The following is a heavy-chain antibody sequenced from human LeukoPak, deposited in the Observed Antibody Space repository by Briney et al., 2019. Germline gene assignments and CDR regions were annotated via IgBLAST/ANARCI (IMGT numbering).Heavy chain of an antibody. J-gene: IGHJ4*02. V-gene: IGHV3-9*01. D-gene: IGHD5-18*01. CDR1: GFTFDDYA. CDR3: AKDRADRRYSYGLDY. CDR2: ISWNSGSI. Sequence: PGGSLRLSCAASGFTFDDYAMHWVRQAPGKGLEWVSGISWNSGSIGYADSVKGRFTISRDNAKNSLYLQMNSLRAEDTALYYCAKDRADRRYSYGLDYWGQGTLVTVSS.